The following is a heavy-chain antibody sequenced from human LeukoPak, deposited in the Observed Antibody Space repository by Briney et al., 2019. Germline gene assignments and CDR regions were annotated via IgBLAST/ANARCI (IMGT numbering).Heavy chain of an antibody. V-gene: IGHV1-18*01. D-gene: IGHD6-13*01. Sequence: ASVKVSCKASGYTFTSYGISWVRQAPGQGLEWMGWMNAYNGNTNYAQKLQGRVTMTRDTSKSTAYMEPRSLRSDDTAVYYCARAQRYSSSWLDYWGQGTLVSVSS. CDR3: ARAQRYSSSWLDY. CDR1: GYTFTSYG. J-gene: IGHJ4*02. CDR2: MNAYNGNT.